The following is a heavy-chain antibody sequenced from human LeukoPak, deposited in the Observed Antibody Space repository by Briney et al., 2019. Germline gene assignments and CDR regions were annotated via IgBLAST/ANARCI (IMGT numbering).Heavy chain of an antibody. D-gene: IGHD6-19*01. J-gene: IGHJ4*02. CDR3: ASYSSGWYNY. V-gene: IGHV1-3*01. CDR2: INAGNGNT. Sequence: GASVKVSCKTSGYAFTTYAMHWVRKAPGQRLEWMGWINAGNGNTKYSQKFQGRVTITRDTSASTGYMELSGLRSEDTAVYYCASYSSGWYNYWGQGTLVTVSS. CDR1: GYAFTTYA.